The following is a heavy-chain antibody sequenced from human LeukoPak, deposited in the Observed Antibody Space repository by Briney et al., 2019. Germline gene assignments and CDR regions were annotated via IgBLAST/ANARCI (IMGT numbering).Heavy chain of an antibody. Sequence: ASVRVSLLASVYTFTEYYIHLVVQAPGQGLEWMGWINPNSGGRSYAQKFQGRVIMTRDTSISTAYMELSSLRYDDTAVYYCARVIAAEGGHGMVVWGQGTTVTVSS. CDR2: INPNSGGR. V-gene: IGHV1-2*02. J-gene: IGHJ6*02. CDR1: VYTFTEYY. CDR3: ARVIAAEGGHGMVV. D-gene: IGHD6-13*01.